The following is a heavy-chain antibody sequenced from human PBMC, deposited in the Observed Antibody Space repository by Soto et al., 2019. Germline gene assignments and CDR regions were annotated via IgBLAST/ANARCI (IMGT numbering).Heavy chain of an antibody. CDR3: ARGPLWGTAMVLWYFDL. CDR2: ISYDGSNK. CDR1: GFTFSSYA. Sequence: GWSLRLSCAASGFTFSSYAMHWVRQAPCKGLEWVAVISYDGSNKYYADSVKGRFTISRDNSKNTLYLQMNSLRAEDTAVYYCARGPLWGTAMVLWYFDLWGRGTLVTVSS. D-gene: IGHD5-18*01. V-gene: IGHV3-30-3*01. J-gene: IGHJ2*01.